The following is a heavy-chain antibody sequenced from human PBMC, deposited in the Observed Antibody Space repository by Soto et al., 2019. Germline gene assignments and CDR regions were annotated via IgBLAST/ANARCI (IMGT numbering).Heavy chain of an antibody. D-gene: IGHD2-15*01. CDR3: ARVRSKDDPYYFDY. J-gene: IGHJ4*02. CDR2: IIPIFGTA. CDR1: GGTFSSHA. V-gene: IGHV1-69*13. Sequence: SVKVSCKASGGTFSSHAISWVRQAPGQGLEWMGGIIPIFGTANYAQKFQGRVTITADESTSTAYMELSSLRSEDTAVYYCARVRSKDDPYYFDYWGQGTLVTVPS.